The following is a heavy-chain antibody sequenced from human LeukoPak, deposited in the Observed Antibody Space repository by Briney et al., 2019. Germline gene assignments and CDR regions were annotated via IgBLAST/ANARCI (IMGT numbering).Heavy chain of an antibody. J-gene: IGHJ5*02. CDR2: IHPNRGGT. D-gene: IGHD2-2*01. Sequence: GASVTVSCKHSGYTFTGYYMHWVRQAPGQGLEWMGWIHPNRGGTNYAQKFQGRVTMTRDTSISTAYMELSRLRSDDTAVYYCARDGGYCSSTSCYSNWFDPWGQGTLVTVSS. CDR1: GYTFTGYY. V-gene: IGHV1-2*02. CDR3: ARDGGYCSSTSCYSNWFDP.